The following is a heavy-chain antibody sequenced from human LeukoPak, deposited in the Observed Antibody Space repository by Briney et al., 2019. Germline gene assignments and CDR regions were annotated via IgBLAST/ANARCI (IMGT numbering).Heavy chain of an antibody. V-gene: IGHV1-46*01. Sequence: GASVKVSCKASGYTFTSYYMHWVRQAPGQGLEWMGIINPSGGSTSYAQKFQGRVTMTRDMSTSTVYMELSSLRSEDTAVYYCAREIGPRQLHLWGSAFDSWGQGTLVTVSS. J-gene: IGHJ4*02. D-gene: IGHD5-18*01. CDR2: INPSGGST. CDR1: GYTFTSYY. CDR3: AREIGPRQLHLWGSAFDS.